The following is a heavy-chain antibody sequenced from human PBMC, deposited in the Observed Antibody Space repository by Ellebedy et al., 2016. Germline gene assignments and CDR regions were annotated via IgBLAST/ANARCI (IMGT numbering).Heavy chain of an antibody. J-gene: IGHJ2*01. CDR1: GGSINNFY. Sequence: SETLSLXXSVSGGSINNFYWSWIRQPPGQGLEWIGFIYYGGSTRYNPSLKSRVTISEDTSKNQISLKLTSVTAADTAVYYCARDPGGHWYLDLWGRGTLVTVSS. D-gene: IGHD3-16*01. CDR3: ARDPGGHWYLDL. V-gene: IGHV4-59*01. CDR2: IYYGGST.